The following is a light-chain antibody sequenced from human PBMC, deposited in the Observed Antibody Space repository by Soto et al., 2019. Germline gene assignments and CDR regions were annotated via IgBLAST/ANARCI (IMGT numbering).Light chain of an antibody. V-gene: IGKV1-5*01. J-gene: IGKJ1*01. CDR1: QSISSW. Sequence: DIQMTQSPSTLSASVGDRVTITCRASQSISSWLAWYQQKPGKAPKLLIYDASSVESGVPSRFSSSESGTEFTLTISSLQPDDFATYYCQQYNSYSSTFGQGTKGEI. CDR2: DAS. CDR3: QQYNSYSST.